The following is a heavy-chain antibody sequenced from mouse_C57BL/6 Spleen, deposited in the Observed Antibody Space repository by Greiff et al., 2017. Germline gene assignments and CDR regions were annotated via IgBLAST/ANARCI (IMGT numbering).Heavy chain of an antibody. CDR2: SRNKANDYTT. V-gene: IGHV7-1*01. Sequence: EVKLMESGGGLVQSGRSLRLSCATSGFTFSDFYMEWVRQAPGKGLEWIAASRNKANDYTTEYSASVKGRFIVSRDTSQSILYLQMNALRAEDTAIYYCARDPEGYYAMDYWGQGTSVTVSS. J-gene: IGHJ4*01. CDR3: ARDPEGYYAMDY. CDR1: GFTFSDFY.